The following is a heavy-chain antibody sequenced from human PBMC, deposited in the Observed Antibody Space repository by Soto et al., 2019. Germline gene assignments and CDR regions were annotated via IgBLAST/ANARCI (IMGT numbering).Heavy chain of an antibody. Sequence: QVQLVQSGAEVKKPGSSVKVSCKASGGTFSSYAISWVRQAPGQGLEWMGGIIPIFGTANYAQKFQGRVTITADESTSTAYMELSSLRSEDTAVYYCARVAPMYYYDSGGPNYYYYGMDVWGQGTTVTVSS. V-gene: IGHV1-69*01. CDR3: ARVAPMYYYDSGGPNYYYYGMDV. CDR1: GGTFSSYA. CDR2: IIPIFGTA. D-gene: IGHD3-22*01. J-gene: IGHJ6*02.